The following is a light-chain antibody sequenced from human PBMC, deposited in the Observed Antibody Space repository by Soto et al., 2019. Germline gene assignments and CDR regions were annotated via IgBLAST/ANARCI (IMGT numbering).Light chain of an antibody. CDR3: QSYDSRLGL. CDR1: SSNIGAGYD. V-gene: IGLV1-40*01. J-gene: IGLJ2*01. CDR2: GNI. Sequence: QSVLTQPPSVSGAPGQRVTISRTGSSSNIGAGYDVHWYQQLPGTAPKLLIYGNINRPSGVPDRFSGSKSGTSASLAITGLQAEDEADYYCQSYDSRLGLFGGGTQLTVL.